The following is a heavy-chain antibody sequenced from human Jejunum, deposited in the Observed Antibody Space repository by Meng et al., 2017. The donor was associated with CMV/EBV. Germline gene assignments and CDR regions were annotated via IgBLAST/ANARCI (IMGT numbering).Heavy chain of an antibody. CDR1: GCSMSSTIG. J-gene: IGHJ4*02. Sequence: RPESGPGLVKPSGTRSLTSAVSGCSMSSTIGGSWVSQPPGKGLEWIGEIYHSGSTNYNPSLKSRVSISVDKSKNQFSLKLSSVTAADTAVYYCARADKVRFDYWGQGTLVTVSS. CDR3: ARADKVRFDY. CDR2: IYHSGST. V-gene: IGHV4-4*02.